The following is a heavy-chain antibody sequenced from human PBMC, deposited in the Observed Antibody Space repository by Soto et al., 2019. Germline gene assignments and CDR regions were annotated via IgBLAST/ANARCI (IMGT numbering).Heavy chain of an antibody. CDR3: ANPLYNYSYSGAFDI. V-gene: IGHV3-48*04. J-gene: IGHJ3*02. CDR2: ISSSSSTI. D-gene: IGHD5-18*01. Sequence: GGSLRLSCAASGFTFSSYSMNWVRQAPGKGLEWVSYISSSSSTIYYADSVKGRFTISRDNAKNSLYLQMNSLRAEDTAVYYCANPLYNYSYSGAFDIWGQGTMVTVSS. CDR1: GFTFSSYS.